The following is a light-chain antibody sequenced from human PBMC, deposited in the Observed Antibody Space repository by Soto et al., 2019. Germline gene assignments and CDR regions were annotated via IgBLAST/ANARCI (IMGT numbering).Light chain of an antibody. Sequence: EIVKTHSPTILSVSPGERATLSCRASQSVSSNLAWYQLKPGQAPRLLIYGVYTRAPGIPARFSGSMSGPEFTLTINSLQSEDFAIYYSQSYNNWPLTFGGGTKV. CDR3: QSYNNWPLT. CDR2: GVY. J-gene: IGKJ4*01. V-gene: IGKV3D-15*01. CDR1: QSVSSN.